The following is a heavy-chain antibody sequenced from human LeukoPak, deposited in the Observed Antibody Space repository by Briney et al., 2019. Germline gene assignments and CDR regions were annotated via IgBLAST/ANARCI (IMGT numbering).Heavy chain of an antibody. CDR1: GGSISSYY. Sequence: SETLSLTCTVSGGSISSYYWSWIRQPPGKGLEWIGYIYYSGSTNYNPSLKSRVTISVDTSKNQFSLKLSSVTAADTAVYYCARHLRLPSTSYDAFDIWGQGTMVTVSS. CDR3: ARHLRLPSTSYDAFDI. J-gene: IGHJ3*02. V-gene: IGHV4-59*08. CDR2: IYYSGST. D-gene: IGHD5-18*01.